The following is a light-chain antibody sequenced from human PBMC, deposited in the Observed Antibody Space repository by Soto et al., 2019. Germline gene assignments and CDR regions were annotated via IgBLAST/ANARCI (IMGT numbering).Light chain of an antibody. Sequence: QSALTQPASVSGSPGQSITISCTGTSSDVGGYNYVSWYQQHPGKAPKLMIYEVSNRPSGVSNRFSGSKSGNTASLNVSGLQAENVADYYCSSYQTTTTYVFGTGTKVTVL. CDR3: SSYQTTTTYV. V-gene: IGLV2-14*01. CDR1: SSDVGGYNY. J-gene: IGLJ1*01. CDR2: EVS.